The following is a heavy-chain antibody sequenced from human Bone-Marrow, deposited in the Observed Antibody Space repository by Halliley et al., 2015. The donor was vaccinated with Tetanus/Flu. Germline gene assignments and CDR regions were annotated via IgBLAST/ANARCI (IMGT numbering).Heavy chain of an antibody. D-gene: IGHD2-15*01. J-gene: IGHJ3*01. CDR3: ASRDCRGGTCYGGAFEL. V-gene: IGHV1-18*01. CDR1: GNSFTNYE. Sequence: QLVQSGAEVKKPGASVKVSCKASGNSFTNYEINWVRQAPGQGLEWMGRISGYNGNPIYAQKVQGRITMTTETSTTTAYMELRSRRVDDTAVYYGASRDCRGGTCYGGAFELGGQGTLVTVSS. CDR2: ISGYNGNP.